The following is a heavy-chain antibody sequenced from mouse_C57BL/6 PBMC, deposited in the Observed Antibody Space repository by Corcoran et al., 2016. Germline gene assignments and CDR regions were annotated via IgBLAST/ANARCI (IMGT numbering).Heavy chain of an antibody. Sequence: EVQLQQSGPELVNPGASVKISCKASGYTFTDYYMNWVKQSHVKSLEWIGDINPNNGGTSYNQKFKGKATLNVDKSSSTAYMELRSLTSEDSAVYYCARQEPSYYAMDYWGQGTSVTVSS. CDR3: ARQEPSYYAMDY. CDR2: INPNNGGT. CDR1: GYTFTDYY. V-gene: IGHV1-26*01. J-gene: IGHJ4*01.